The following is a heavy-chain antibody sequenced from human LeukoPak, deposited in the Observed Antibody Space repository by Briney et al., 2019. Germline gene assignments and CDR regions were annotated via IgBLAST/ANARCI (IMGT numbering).Heavy chain of an antibody. V-gene: IGHV3-7*03. J-gene: IGHJ4*02. CDR1: GFTFSSYW. CDR2: IQQDGSEK. D-gene: IGHD5-18*01. Sequence: GGSLRVSCAASGFTFSSYWMSWVRQAPGKGLEWVANIQQDGSEKYYVDSVKGRFTISRDNAKNSLYLQMNSLRAEDTAVYYCARVWPGYSSGWSFDYWGQGTLVTVSS. CDR3: ARVWPGYSSGWSFDY.